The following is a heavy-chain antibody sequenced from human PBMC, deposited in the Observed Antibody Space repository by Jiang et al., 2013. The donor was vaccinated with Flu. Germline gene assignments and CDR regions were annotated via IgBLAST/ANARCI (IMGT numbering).Heavy chain of an antibody. Sequence: GPGLVKPSETLSLTCTISGASISTFYWSWIRQPPGKGLEWIGFAYYTGSTIYNPALKSRVTISVDTSKNQFALKLNSVTAADTAVYYCARVYSPRRFNALSGVYYFDYWGQGTQVTVSS. V-gene: IGHV4-59*13. D-gene: IGHD2/OR15-2a*01. CDR2: AYYTGST. CDR3: ARVYSPRRFNALSGVYYFDY. J-gene: IGHJ4*02. CDR1: GASISTFY.